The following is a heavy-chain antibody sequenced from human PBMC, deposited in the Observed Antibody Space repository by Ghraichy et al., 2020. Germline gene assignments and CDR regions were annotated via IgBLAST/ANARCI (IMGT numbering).Heavy chain of an antibody. D-gene: IGHD3-9*01. Sequence: GGSLRLSCAASGFTFSSFSMSWVRQAPGKGLEWVSVISDSGSNTYYADSVTGQFTISRDNSKNTLSLQMNILRDEDTAVYYCAKEPGRGLYFEWYNYHGMEVWGQGTTVTVSS. CDR1: GFTFSSFS. CDR2: ISDSGSNT. CDR3: AKEPGRGLYFEWYNYHGMEV. J-gene: IGHJ6*02. V-gene: IGHV3-23*01.